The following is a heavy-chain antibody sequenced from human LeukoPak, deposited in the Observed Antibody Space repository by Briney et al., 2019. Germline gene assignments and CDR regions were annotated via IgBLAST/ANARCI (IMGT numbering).Heavy chain of an antibody. CDR3: ARDSPMVRGEYLGGYYYYYYMDV. V-gene: IGHV1-69*05. CDR1: GGTFSSYA. CDR2: IIPIFGTA. D-gene: IGHD3-10*01. Sequence: SVKVSCKASGGTFSSYAISWVRQAPGQGLEWMGRIIPIFGTANYAQKFQGRVTITTDESTSTAYMELSSLRSEDTAVYYCARDSPMVRGEYLGGYYYYYYMDVWGKGTTVTVSS. J-gene: IGHJ6*03.